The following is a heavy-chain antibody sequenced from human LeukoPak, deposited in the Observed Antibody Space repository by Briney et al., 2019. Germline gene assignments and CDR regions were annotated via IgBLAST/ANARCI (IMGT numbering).Heavy chain of an antibody. J-gene: IGHJ4*02. Sequence: GGSLRLSCAASVFKFSDYYMIWIRQAPGKGLEWLSNISGSGSTIYYADSVKGRFTISRDDAENSVSLQMNNLRREDTAVYYCARSWGVVSFDNWGQGTLVTVST. V-gene: IGHV3-11*04. D-gene: IGHD3-10*01. CDR2: ISGSGSTI. CDR1: VFKFSDYY. CDR3: ARSWGVVSFDN.